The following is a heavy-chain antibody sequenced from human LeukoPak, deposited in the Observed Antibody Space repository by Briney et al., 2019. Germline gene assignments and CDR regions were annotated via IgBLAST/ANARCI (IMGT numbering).Heavy chain of an antibody. V-gene: IGHV3-66*01. CDR3: ARDAGSSGWYSLDY. D-gene: IGHD6-19*01. CDR2: IYSGGST. Sequence: GGSLRLSCAASGFTVSSNYMNWIRQATGKGLEWVSVIYSGGSTFYADSVKGRFTISRDNSKNTLYLQMNSLRAEDTAVYYCARDAGSSGWYSLDYWGQGTLVTVSS. J-gene: IGHJ4*02. CDR1: GFTVSSNY.